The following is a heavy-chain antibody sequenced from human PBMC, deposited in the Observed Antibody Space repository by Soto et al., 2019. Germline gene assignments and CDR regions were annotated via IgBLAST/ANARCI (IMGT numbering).Heavy chain of an antibody. J-gene: IGHJ5*02. CDR3: AREAGPDRWFDP. Sequence: QVQLQESGPGLVEPLETLSLTCTVSGASISSYFWTLIRQPAGKGLDWIGRISTSGTTNYNPSLKSRVTMSVDTSKNHFSLNLSSVTAADTAVYYCAREAGPDRWFDPWGQGTLVTVSS. CDR2: ISTSGTT. CDR1: GASISSYF. V-gene: IGHV4-4*07. D-gene: IGHD6-19*01.